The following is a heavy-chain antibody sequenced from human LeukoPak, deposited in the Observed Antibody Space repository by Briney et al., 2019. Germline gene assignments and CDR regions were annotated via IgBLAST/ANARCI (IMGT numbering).Heavy chain of an antibody. CDR1: GFTFSTYW. CDR2: INSDGSST. V-gene: IGHV3-74*01. CDR3: ARSYGMDV. Sequence: PGGSLRLSCAASGFTFSTYWMHWVRQVPGKGPVWVSRINSDGSSTTYADSVKGRFTISRDNAKSTLYLQMNSLRAEDTAVYYCARSYGMDVWGQGTTVTVSS. J-gene: IGHJ6*02.